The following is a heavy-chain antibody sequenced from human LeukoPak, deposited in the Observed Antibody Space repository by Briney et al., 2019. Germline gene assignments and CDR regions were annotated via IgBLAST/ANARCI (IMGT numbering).Heavy chain of an antibody. D-gene: IGHD3-10*01. Sequence: TGGSLRLSCAASGFTFSSYGMSWIRQPPGKGLEWIGYIYYSGSTNYNPSLKSRVTISVDTPKNQFSLKLSSVTAADTAVYYCARVHMVRGVTPSYYYYYMDVWGKGTTVTIPS. CDR2: IYYSGST. V-gene: IGHV4-59*01. CDR1: GFTFSSYG. CDR3: ARVHMVRGVTPSYYYYYMDV. J-gene: IGHJ6*03.